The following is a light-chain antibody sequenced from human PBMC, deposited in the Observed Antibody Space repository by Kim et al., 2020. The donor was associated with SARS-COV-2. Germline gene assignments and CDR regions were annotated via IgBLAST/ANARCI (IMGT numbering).Light chain of an antibody. V-gene: IGKV3-11*01. CDR3: QQRSNCIT. Sequence: AVSTGERTTPSRRANHSVSSYVACYQQKPGEAPRLLNYDASNRATGIPAMFSGRGSGTDFTLTISSLEPEDFAVYYFQQRSNCITFGQGTRLEIK. CDR1: HSVSSY. CDR2: DAS. J-gene: IGKJ5*01.